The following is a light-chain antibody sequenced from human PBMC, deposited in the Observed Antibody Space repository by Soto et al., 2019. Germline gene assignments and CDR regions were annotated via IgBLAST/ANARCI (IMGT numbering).Light chain of an antibody. J-gene: IGKJ1*01. CDR3: QHYNSYSEA. CDR1: QSISSW. CDR2: KAS. Sequence: TQSPATLSASVGDRVTITCRACQSISSWLAWYQQKPGKAPKLLIYKASTLKSGVPSRFSGSGSGTEFTLTISSLQPDDFATYYCQHYNSYSEAFGQGTKVDIK. V-gene: IGKV1-5*03.